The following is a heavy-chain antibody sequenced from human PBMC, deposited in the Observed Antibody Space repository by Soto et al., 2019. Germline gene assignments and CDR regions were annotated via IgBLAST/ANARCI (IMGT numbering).Heavy chain of an antibody. CDR2: IYYIGST. CDR3: ARTAALRKGWFDP. J-gene: IGHJ5*02. V-gene: IGHV4-31*03. CDR1: DGSISRGCYY. Sequence: SGTLSLTCTASDGSISRGCYYWNWIRQHPGKGLEWIGYIYYIGSTYYNPSLKSRVTISLDTSKNQFSLKLSSVTAADTAVYYCARTAALRKGWFDPWGQGTLVTVSS. D-gene: IGHD6-13*01.